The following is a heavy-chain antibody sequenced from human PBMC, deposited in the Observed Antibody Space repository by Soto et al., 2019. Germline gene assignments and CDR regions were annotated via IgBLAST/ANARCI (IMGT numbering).Heavy chain of an antibody. J-gene: IGHJ1*01. V-gene: IGHV4-30-4*01. CDR1: GGSISSGDYY. Sequence: SETLSLTCTVSGGSISSGDYYWSWIRQPPGKGLEWIGYIYYSGSTYYNPSLKSRVTISVDTSKNQFSLKLSSVTAADTAVYYCARAPGSGSFNPRTQYFQHWAQGTLVTVSS. CDR3: ARAPGSGSFNPRTQYFQH. CDR2: IYYSGST. D-gene: IGHD3-10*01.